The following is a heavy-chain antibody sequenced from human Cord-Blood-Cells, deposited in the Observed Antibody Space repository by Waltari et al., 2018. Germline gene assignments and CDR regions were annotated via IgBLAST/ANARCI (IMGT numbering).Heavy chain of an antibody. V-gene: IGHV4-34*01. J-gene: IGHJ4*02. Sequence: QVQLQQWGAGLLKPSETLSLTGAVYGGSFSGHLWSRIRQPPGKGLEWIGEINHSGSTNYNPSLKSRVTISVDTSKNQFSLKLSSVTAADTAVYYCARISKGMFDYWGQGTLVTVSS. CDR2: INHSGST. CDR1: GGSFSGHL. CDR3: ARISKGMFDY.